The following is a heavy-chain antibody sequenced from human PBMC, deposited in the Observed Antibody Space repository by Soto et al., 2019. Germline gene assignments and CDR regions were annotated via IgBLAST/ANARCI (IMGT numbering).Heavy chain of an antibody. J-gene: IGHJ4*02. CDR1: GFTFDSCV. D-gene: IGHD2-15*01. Sequence: GSLRLSCAASGFTFDSCVMSWVRQAPGKGLEWLSLISGSGRYTDYADSVKCRFTISRDNAKNSLYLQMNSLRAEDTAFYVCAKDLRARWIRGNFDSWGQGTLGSVAS. CDR2: ISGSGRYT. CDR3: AKDLRARWIRGNFDS. V-gene: IGHV3-23*01.